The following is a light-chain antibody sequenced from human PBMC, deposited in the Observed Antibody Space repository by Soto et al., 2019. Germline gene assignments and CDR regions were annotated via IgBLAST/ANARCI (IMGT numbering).Light chain of an antibody. V-gene: IGKV3-20*01. Sequence: EIVLTQSPGTLSLSPGERVTLSCRASQSVSSSYLAWYQQKPGQAPRLLIHDASSRATGIPDRFSGSGSGTDFTLTISRLEPEDVAVYYCQQYGSTPLTFGGGTKVEIK. CDR3: QQYGSTPLT. J-gene: IGKJ4*01. CDR1: QSVSSSY. CDR2: DAS.